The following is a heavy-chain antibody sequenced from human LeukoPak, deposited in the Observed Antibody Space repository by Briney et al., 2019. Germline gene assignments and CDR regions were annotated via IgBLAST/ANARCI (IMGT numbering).Heavy chain of an antibody. V-gene: IGHV4-59*08. J-gene: IGHJ4*02. CDR2: IYYSGST. CDR3: ARLRDLYNIFDY. CDR1: GGSISSYY. D-gene: IGHD1-1*01. Sequence: SETLSLTCTVSGGSISSYYWSWIRQPPGKGLEWMGNIYYSGSTNYNSSLKSRVTISVDTSKNQISLKLRSVTAADTAVYYCARLRDLYNIFDYWGQGTLVTVSS.